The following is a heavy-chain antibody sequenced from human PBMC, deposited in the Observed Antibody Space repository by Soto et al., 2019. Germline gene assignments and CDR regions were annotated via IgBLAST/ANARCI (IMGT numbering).Heavy chain of an antibody. CDR1: GFTFSQYT. CDR2: IIGGNGDT. CDR3: AKDKVPDGAWDIDY. J-gene: IGHJ4*02. D-gene: IGHD4-17*01. Sequence: GGSLRLSCVVSGFTFSQYTMNWVRQAPGKGLEWISGIIGGNGDTYYADSVKGRFTISRDNSKNTLFLQMDSLTVGDTAIYYCAKDKVPDGAWDIDYRGQGAQVTGSS. V-gene: IGHV3-23*01.